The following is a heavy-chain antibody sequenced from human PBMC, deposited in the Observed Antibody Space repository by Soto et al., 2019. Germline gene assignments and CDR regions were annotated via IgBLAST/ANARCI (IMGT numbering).Heavy chain of an antibody. V-gene: IGHV3-23*01. CDR1: GFTFSSYA. D-gene: IGHD3-22*01. Sequence: GGSLRLSCAASGFTFSSYAMSWVRQAPGKGLEWVSAISGSGGSTYYADSVKGRFTISRDNSKNTLYLQMNSLRAEDTAVYYCAKGYYYDSSSYPYYFDYWGHGTLVTVSS. CDR2: ISGSGGST. CDR3: AKGYYYDSSSYPYYFDY. J-gene: IGHJ4*01.